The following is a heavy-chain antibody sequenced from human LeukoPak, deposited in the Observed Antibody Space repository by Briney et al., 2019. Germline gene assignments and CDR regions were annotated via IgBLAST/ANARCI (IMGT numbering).Heavy chain of an antibody. J-gene: IGHJ3*02. Sequence: PSETLSLTCTVSGGSISSYYWSWIRQPPGKGLEWIGYIYYSGSTNYNPSLKSRVTMSVDTSKNQFSLKLSSVTAADTAVYYCARSRSYDFWSGFGRSQHAFDIWGQGTMVTVSS. D-gene: IGHD3-3*01. V-gene: IGHV4-59*01. CDR2: IYYSGST. CDR1: GGSISSYY. CDR3: ARSRSYDFWSGFGRSQHAFDI.